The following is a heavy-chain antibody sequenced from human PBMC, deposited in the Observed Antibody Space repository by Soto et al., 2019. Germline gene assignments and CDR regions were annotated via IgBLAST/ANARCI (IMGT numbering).Heavy chain of an antibody. CDR2: LNPNSGSK. CDR3: ARVGNGRDGYNTSDFDI. Sequence: GASVKVSFKASGYTFTGYYMHWVRQAPGQGLEWIGWLNPNSGSKNYAQKSQGWVTMTRDTSISTVYMELSKMRTDDTAVYYCARVGNGRDGYNTSDFDIWGQGTMVTVSS. V-gene: IGHV1-2*04. J-gene: IGHJ3*02. CDR1: GYTFTGYY. D-gene: IGHD5-12*01.